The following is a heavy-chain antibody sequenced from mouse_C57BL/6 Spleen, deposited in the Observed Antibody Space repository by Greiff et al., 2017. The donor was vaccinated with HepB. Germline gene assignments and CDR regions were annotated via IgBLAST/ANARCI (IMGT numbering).Heavy chain of an antibody. CDR1: GYTFTSYW. D-gene: IGHD3-2*02. CDR3: ARKGSGYVDDYAMDY. CDR2: IDPSDSYT. J-gene: IGHJ4*01. V-gene: IGHV1-69*01. Sequence: LQQPGAELVMPGASVKLSCKASGYTFTSYWMHWVKQRPGQGLEWIGEIDPSDSYTNYNQKFKGKSTLTVDKSSSTAYMQLSSLTSEDSAVYYCARKGSGYVDDYAMDYWGQGTSVTVSS.